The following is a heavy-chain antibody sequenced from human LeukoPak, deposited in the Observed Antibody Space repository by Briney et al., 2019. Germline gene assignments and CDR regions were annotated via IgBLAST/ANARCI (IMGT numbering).Heavy chain of an antibody. D-gene: IGHD2-2*02. CDR1: GFSFTGYF. J-gene: IGHJ5*02. CDR2: IDPNSGGT. V-gene: IGHV1-2*06. CDR3: ARSAVSAIQGYCSSTSCHRRWFDP. Sequence: ASVKVSCKASGFSFTGYFMHWVRQAPGQGPEWMGRIDPNSGGTNYALKFQGRVTMTRDTPITTAYMDLSRLRSDDTAVYYCARSAVSAIQGYCSSTSCHRRWFDPWGQGTLVTVSS.